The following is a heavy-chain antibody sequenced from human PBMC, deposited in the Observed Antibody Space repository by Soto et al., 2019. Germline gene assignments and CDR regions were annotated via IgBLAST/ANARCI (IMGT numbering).Heavy chain of an antibody. J-gene: IGHJ4*02. D-gene: IGHD3-10*02. CDR3: AKDNDRGVINYFDY. V-gene: IGHV3-23*01. CDR2: ISGSGGST. Sequence: GGSLRLSCAASGFTFSSYAMSWLRQAPGKGLEWVSAISGSGGSTYYADSVKGRFTISRDNSKNTLYLQMNSLRAEDTAVYYCAKDNDRGVINYFDYWGQGTLVTVS. CDR1: GFTFSSYA.